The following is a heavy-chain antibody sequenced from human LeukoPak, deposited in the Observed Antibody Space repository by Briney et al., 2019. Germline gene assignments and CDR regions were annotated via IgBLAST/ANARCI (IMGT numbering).Heavy chain of an antibody. D-gene: IGHD6-13*01. CDR3: VRDRSGSSWCDY. Sequence: NSGGSLRLSCAASGFTFSSYSMNWVRQAPGKGLEWVSSISTSSSYIYYADSVKGRFTISRDNAKNSLYLEMNSLRAEDTAVYYCVRDRSGSSWCDYWGQGTLVTVSS. CDR2: ISTSSSYI. CDR1: GFTFSSYS. J-gene: IGHJ4*02. V-gene: IGHV3-21*01.